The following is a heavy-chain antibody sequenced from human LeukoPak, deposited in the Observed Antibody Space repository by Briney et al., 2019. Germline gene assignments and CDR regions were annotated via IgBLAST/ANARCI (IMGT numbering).Heavy chain of an antibody. D-gene: IGHD5-18*01. J-gene: IGHJ4*02. V-gene: IGHV1-18*01. CDR3: ARERGDTAMVYFDY. Sequence: ASVKVSCKASGYTFTSYGISWVRQAPGQGLEWMGWISAYNGNTNYAQKLQGRVAMTTDTSTNTAYMELRSLRSDDTAVYYCARERGDTAMVYFDYWGQGTLVTASS. CDR2: ISAYNGNT. CDR1: GYTFTSYG.